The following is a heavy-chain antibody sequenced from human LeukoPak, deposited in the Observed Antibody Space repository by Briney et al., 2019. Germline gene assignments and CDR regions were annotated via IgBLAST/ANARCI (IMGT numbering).Heavy chain of an antibody. Sequence: ASVKVSCKASGYTFTGYYMHWVRQAAGQGLEWMGWINPNSGGTNYAQKFQGRVTMTRDTSISTAYMELSRLRSDDTAVYYCARSGAGGYSGYDLIYYWGQGTLVTVSS. CDR1: GYTFTGYY. CDR3: ARSGAGGYSGYDLIYY. D-gene: IGHD5-12*01. V-gene: IGHV1-2*02. CDR2: INPNSGGT. J-gene: IGHJ4*02.